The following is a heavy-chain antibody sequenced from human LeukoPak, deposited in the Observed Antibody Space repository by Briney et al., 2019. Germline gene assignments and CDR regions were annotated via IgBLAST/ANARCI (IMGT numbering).Heavy chain of an antibody. Sequence: GGSLRLSCAASGFTFDDYGMSWVRQAPGKGLEWVSTISGSGDSTYYADSVKGRFTISRDNSKDTLYLQMSSVRVDDTAVYYCARGRGRYYDSRGFYWGYYFDSWGQGILVTVST. V-gene: IGHV3-23*01. J-gene: IGHJ4*02. CDR3: ARGRGRYYDSRGFYWGYYFDS. CDR1: GFTFDDYG. CDR2: ISGSGDST. D-gene: IGHD3-22*01.